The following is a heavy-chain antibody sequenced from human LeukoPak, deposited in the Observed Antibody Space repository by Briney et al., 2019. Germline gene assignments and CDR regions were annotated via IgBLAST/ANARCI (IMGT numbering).Heavy chain of an antibody. CDR1: GYTFTSYY. Sequence: ASVKVSCKASGYTFTSYYMHWVRQAPGQGLEWMGWISAYNGNTNYAQKLQGRVTMTTDTSTSTAYMELRSLRSDDTAVYYCARDSTVVPAATLYYYYGMDVWGQGTTVTVSS. D-gene: IGHD2-2*01. CDR2: ISAYNGNT. J-gene: IGHJ6*02. V-gene: IGHV1-18*04. CDR3: ARDSTVVPAATLYYYYGMDV.